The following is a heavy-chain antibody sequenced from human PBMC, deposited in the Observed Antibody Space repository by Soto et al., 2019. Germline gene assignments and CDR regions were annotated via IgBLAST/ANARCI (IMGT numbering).Heavy chain of an antibody. V-gene: IGHV3-7*03. CDR1: GFTFSSNW. D-gene: IGHD6-13*01. J-gene: IGHJ4*02. CDR3: ASLSSTWPRAY. Sequence: GGSLRLSCAASGFTFSSNWMSWVRQAPGKGLEWVANIKQDGSEKYYVDSVKGRFTISRDNAKNSLYLQMNSLRAEDTAVYYCASLSSTWPRAYWRQGTLVTVSS. CDR2: IKQDGSEK.